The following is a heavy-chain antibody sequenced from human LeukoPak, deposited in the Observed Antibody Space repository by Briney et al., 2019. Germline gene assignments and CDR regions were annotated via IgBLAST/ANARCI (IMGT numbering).Heavy chain of an antibody. J-gene: IGHJ4*02. CDR3: ARRRNWGSDY. V-gene: IGHV3-11*01. CDR2: ISSGGSTI. D-gene: IGHD7-27*01. CDR1: GFTFSDYY. Sequence: PGGSLRLSCAASGFTFSDYYMIWIRLALGKGRECVSYISSGGSTIYYADSVKGRFTISRDNAKNSLYLQMNSLTAEDTAVYYCARRRNWGSDYWGQGTLVTVSS.